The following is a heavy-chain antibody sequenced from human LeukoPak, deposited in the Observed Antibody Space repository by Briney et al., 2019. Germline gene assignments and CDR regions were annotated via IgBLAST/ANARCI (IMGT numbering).Heavy chain of an antibody. CDR3: ARHRGIAAAGHFDY. J-gene: IGHJ4*02. V-gene: IGHV4-39*01. Sequence: ETLSLTCTVSGGSISSSSYYWGWIRQPPGKGLEWIGSIYYSGSTYYNPSLKSRVTISVDTSKNQFSLKLSSVTAADTAVYYCARHRGIAAAGHFDYWGQGTLVTVSS. CDR2: IYYSGST. D-gene: IGHD6-13*01. CDR1: GGSISSSSYY.